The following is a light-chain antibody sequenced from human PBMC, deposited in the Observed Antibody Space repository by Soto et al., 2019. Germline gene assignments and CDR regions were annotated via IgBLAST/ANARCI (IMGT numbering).Light chain of an antibody. CDR1: QSVSSY. J-gene: IGKJ5*01. CDR2: DAS. CDR3: QQRSNWPPIT. V-gene: IGKV3-11*01. Sequence: EIVLTQSPATLSLSPGERATLSCRASQSVSSYLAGYQQKPGQAPRLLIYDASNRATGIPARFSGSWSGTDFTLTISSLEPEDFAVYYCQQRSNWPPITFGQGTRLEIK.